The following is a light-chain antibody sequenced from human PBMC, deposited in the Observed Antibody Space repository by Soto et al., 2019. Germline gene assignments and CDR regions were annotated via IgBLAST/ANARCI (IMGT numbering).Light chain of an antibody. CDR3: QQYYSTLTWT. Sequence: DIVMTQSPESLAVSLGERATINCKSSQSVLNSSKNKNYLAWYQHKPGQPPKLLIYWASTRESGVPDRFSGSGSGTDFTLTISSLQAEDVAVYYCQQYYSTLTWTFGQGTKVEIK. J-gene: IGKJ1*01. CDR2: WAS. CDR1: QSVLNSSKNKNY. V-gene: IGKV4-1*01.